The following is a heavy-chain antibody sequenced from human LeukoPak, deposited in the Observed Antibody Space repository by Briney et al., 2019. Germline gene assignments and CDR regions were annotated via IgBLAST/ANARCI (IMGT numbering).Heavy chain of an antibody. CDR2: INHSGST. CDR3: ARRRVYSSSWNYFDY. Sequence: SETLSLTCTVYGGSISSYYWSWIRQPPGKGLEWIGEINHSGSTNYNPSLKSRVTISVDTSKNQFSLKLSSVTAADTAVYYCARRRVYSSSWNYFDYWGQGTLVTVSS. D-gene: IGHD6-6*01. CDR1: GGSISSYY. J-gene: IGHJ4*02. V-gene: IGHV4-34*01.